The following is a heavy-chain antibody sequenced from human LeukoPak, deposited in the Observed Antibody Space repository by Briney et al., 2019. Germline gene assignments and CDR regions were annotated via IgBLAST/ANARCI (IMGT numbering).Heavy chain of an antibody. CDR3: ASPAGSNYDVLTGPGYCDY. V-gene: IGHV1-2*02. D-gene: IGHD3-9*01. CDR1: GYTFTDYY. Sequence: ASVKVSCKASGYTFTDYYMHWVRQAPGQGLEWLGWINPNSGATNYAQKFQGRVTMTRDTSITTVYMELRSLISDDTAVYYCASPAGSNYDVLTGPGYCDYWGQGTLVTVSS. CDR2: INPNSGAT. J-gene: IGHJ4*02.